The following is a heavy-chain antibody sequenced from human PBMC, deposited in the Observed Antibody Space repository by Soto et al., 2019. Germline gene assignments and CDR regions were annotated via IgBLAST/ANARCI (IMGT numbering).Heavy chain of an antibody. CDR2: IYYSGST. CDR1: GGSFSGYY. D-gene: IGHD3-9*01. V-gene: IGHV4-59*08. Sequence: ETLSLTCAVYGGSFSGYYWSWIRQPPGKGLEWIGYIYYSGSTNYNPSLKSRVTISVDTSKNQFSLKLSSVTAADTAVYYCARRTGNPFDYWGQGTLVTVSS. J-gene: IGHJ4*02. CDR3: ARRTGNPFDY.